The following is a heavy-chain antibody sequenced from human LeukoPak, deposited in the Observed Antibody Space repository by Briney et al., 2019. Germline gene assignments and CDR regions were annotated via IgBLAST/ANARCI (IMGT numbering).Heavy chain of an antibody. D-gene: IGHD3-10*01. Sequence: SVKVSCKASGGIFSSYAISWVRQAPGQGLEWMGRIIPILGIANHAQKFQGRVTITADKSTSTAYMELSSLRSEDTAVYYCARVTASMVRGYRFDPWGQGTLVTVSS. J-gene: IGHJ5*02. CDR1: GGIFSSYA. CDR2: IIPILGIA. CDR3: ARVTASMVRGYRFDP. V-gene: IGHV1-69*04.